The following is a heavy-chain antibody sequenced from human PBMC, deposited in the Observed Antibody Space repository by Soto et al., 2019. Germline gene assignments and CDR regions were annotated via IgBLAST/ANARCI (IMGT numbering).Heavy chain of an antibody. V-gene: IGHV1-8*01. D-gene: IGHD2-15*01. CDR3: ARGSQHCSGSSCHCDWFDP. J-gene: IGHJ5*02. CDR1: GYTFSSSD. Sequence: QVQLVQSGAEVKKPGASVRVSCKASGYTFSSSDVNWVRQATGQGLELMGWMTPNTGNTGYAQKFQGRVTMTRNTSLRTASLELSSLRSEDTAVYYCARGSQHCSGSSCHCDWFDPWGQGTPVTVS. CDR2: MTPNTGNT.